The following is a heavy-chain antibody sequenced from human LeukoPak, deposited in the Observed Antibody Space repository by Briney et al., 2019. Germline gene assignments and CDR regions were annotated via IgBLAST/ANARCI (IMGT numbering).Heavy chain of an antibody. J-gene: IGHJ4*02. CDR3: AREAGSLYGGNSRFDY. CDR1: GGSISSGDYY. D-gene: IGHD4-23*01. V-gene: IGHV4-30-4*08. Sequence: SQTLSLTCTVSGGSISSGDYYWSWIRQPPGKGLEWIGYIYYSGSTYYNPSLKSRVTTSVDTSKNQFSLKLSSVTAADTAVYYCAREAGSLYGGNSRFDYWGQGTLVTVSS. CDR2: IYYSGST.